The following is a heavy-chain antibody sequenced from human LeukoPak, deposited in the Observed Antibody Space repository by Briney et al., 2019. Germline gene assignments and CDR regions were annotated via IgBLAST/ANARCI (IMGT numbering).Heavy chain of an antibody. J-gene: IGHJ6*03. Sequence: SETLSLTCAVYGGSFSGYYWTWVRQPPGKGLEWIGDINHSGRTTYNPSLKSRVIISVDTSKNLFSLTLTSVTAADTAVYYCTRPWQRRYCMDVWGKGTTVAVSS. CDR3: TRPWQRRYCMDV. CDR2: INHSGRT. V-gene: IGHV4-34*01. CDR1: GGSFSGYY.